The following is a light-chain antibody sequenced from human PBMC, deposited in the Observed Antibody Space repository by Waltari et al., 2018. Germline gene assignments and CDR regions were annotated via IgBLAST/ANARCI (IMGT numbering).Light chain of an antibody. J-gene: IGKJ3*01. CDR2: SAS. Sequence: EIVMTQSPATLSVSPGERAILSCRASQSVSGYLAWYQQKPGKAPRLLIYSASTRVTGIPARFSGSGSGTEFTLTISSLQSEDFAVYHCQQYNNWPRVFGPGTKVDIK. V-gene: IGKV3-15*01. CDR1: QSVSGY. CDR3: QQYNNWPRV.